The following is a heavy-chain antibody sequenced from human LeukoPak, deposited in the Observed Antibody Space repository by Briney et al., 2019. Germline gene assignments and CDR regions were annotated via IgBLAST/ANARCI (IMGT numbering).Heavy chain of an antibody. D-gene: IGHD4-11*01. CDR3: ARWGYYSNYDY. CDR1: GFTFSSFA. CDR2: INNDGDIT. J-gene: IGHJ4*02. V-gene: IGHV3-64*01. Sequence: GGSLRLSCAASGFTFSSFAMHWVRQAPGKQLEYISTINNDGDITYYANSVKDRFTISRDNSKNTLYLQMGSLRAEDMAVYYCARWGYYSNYDYWGQGTLVTVSS.